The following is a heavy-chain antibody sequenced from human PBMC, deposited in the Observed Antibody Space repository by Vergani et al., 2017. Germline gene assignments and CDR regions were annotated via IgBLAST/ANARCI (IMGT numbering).Heavy chain of an antibody. CDR3: ARELSYYYGSGSDDYNPYYYEGMDV. CDR1: GYSINSDFY. V-gene: IGHV4-38-2*02. D-gene: IGHD3-10*01. Sequence: QVQLQESGPGLVKPSETLSLTCAVSGYSINSDFYWGWIRQPPGKGLEWIATIYPSGNTYYNPSLNSRLTMSVDTSKNQFSLKLNSMTAADTAVYYCARELSYYYGSGSDDYNPYYYEGMDVWGPGTTVTVSS. J-gene: IGHJ6*02. CDR2: IYPSGNT.